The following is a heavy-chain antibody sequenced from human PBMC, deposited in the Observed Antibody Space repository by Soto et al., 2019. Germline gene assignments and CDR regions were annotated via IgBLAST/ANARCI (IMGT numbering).Heavy chain of an antibody. CDR3: ARLQYCTNGLCSRYSGPYDY. Sequence: TCTVSGGSLISGDYYWSWIRQHPGKGLEWIGYIFYSGSTYYNPSLKSRVTISVDTSKNQFSLKLSSVTAADTAIYCCARLQYCTNGLCSRYSGPYDYWGQGTLVTVSS. CDR2: IFYSGST. CDR1: GGSLISGDYY. V-gene: IGHV4-31*03. D-gene: IGHD2-8*01. J-gene: IGHJ4*02.